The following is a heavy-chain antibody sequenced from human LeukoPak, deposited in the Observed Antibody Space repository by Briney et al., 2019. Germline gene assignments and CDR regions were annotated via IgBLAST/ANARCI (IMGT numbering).Heavy chain of an antibody. V-gene: IGHV4-34*01. Sequence: PSETLSLTCAVYGGSFSGYYWSWIRQPPGKGLEWIGEINHSGSTNYNPSLKSRVTISVDTSKNQFSLKLSSVTAADTAVYYCARDRRDGYNEIDYWGQGTLVTVSS. D-gene: IGHD5-24*01. CDR1: GGSFSGYY. CDR2: INHSGST. J-gene: IGHJ4*02. CDR3: ARDRRDGYNEIDY.